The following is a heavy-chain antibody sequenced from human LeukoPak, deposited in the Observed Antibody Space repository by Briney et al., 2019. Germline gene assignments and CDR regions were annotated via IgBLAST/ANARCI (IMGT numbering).Heavy chain of an antibody. Sequence: SVKVSCKASGGTFSSYAISWVRQAPGQGLEWMGRIIPILGIANYAQKFQGRVTISADKSTSTAYMELSSLRSEDTAVYYCATRLGRFLEWLSSEGAFDIWGQGTMVAVSS. V-gene: IGHV1-69*04. J-gene: IGHJ3*02. D-gene: IGHD3-3*01. CDR2: IIPILGIA. CDR1: GGTFSSYA. CDR3: ATRLGRFLEWLSSEGAFDI.